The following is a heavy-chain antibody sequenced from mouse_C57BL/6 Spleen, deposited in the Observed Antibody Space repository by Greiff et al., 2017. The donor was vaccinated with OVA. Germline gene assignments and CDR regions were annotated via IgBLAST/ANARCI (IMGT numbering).Heavy chain of an antibody. CDR1: GYSITSGYY. D-gene: IGHD1-1*01. Sequence: EVQLQESGPGLVKPSQSLSLTCSVTGYSITSGYYWNWIRQFPGNKLEWMGYISYDGSNNYNPSLKNRISITRDTSKNQFFLKLNSVTTEDTATYYCARDPDYYGSSWVDYWGQGTTLTVSS. J-gene: IGHJ2*01. CDR2: ISYDGSN. CDR3: ARDPDYYGSSWVDY. V-gene: IGHV3-6*01.